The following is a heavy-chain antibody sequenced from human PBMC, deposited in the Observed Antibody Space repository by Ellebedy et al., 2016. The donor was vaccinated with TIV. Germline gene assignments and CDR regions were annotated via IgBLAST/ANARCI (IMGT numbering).Heavy chain of an antibody. CDR3: ARATWIQLPPSDY. CDR2: ISYDGSNK. CDR1: GFTFSSYA. D-gene: IGHD5-18*01. V-gene: IGHV3-30-3*01. J-gene: IGHJ4*02. Sequence: GESLKISXAASGFTFSSYAMHWVRQAPGKGLEWVAVISYDGSNKYYADSVKGRFTISRDNSKNTLYLQMNSLRAEDTAVYYCARATWIQLPPSDYWGQGTLVTVSS.